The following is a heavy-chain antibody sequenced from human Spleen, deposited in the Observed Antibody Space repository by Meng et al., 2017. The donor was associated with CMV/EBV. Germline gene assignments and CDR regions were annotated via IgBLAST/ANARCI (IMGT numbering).Heavy chain of an antibody. CDR3: AKGEDIVVVPAAMDY. J-gene: IGHJ4*02. D-gene: IGHD2-2*01. Sequence: GGSLRLSCAASGFTFSSHTMSWVRQAPGKGLEWVSSIAGRGDRGREPKAYYADSVKGRFTISRDNSKNTLYLQMNSLRAEDTAVYYCAKGEDIVVVPAAMDYWGQGTLVTVSS. CDR1: GFTFSSHT. CDR2: IAGRGDRGREPKA. V-gene: IGHV3-23*01.